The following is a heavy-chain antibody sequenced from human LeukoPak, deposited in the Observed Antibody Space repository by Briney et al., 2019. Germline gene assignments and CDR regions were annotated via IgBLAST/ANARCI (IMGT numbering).Heavy chain of an antibody. Sequence: SVKVSCKASGGTFSSYAISWVRQAPGQGLEWMGGIIPIFGTANYAQKFQGRVTITTDESTSTAYMELSSLRSEGTAVYYCARALRGYYDSSGYPYYYYMDVWGKGTTVTVSS. CDR3: ARALRGYYDSSGYPYYYYMDV. J-gene: IGHJ6*03. CDR1: GGTFSSYA. V-gene: IGHV1-69*05. D-gene: IGHD3-22*01. CDR2: IIPIFGTA.